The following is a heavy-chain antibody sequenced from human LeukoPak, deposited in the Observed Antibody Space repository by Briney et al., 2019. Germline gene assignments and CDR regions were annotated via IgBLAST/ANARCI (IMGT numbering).Heavy chain of an antibody. CDR3: ARNSHGYGSGWQQFNFDY. CDR1: GYTFTNYG. CDR2: INTYNGNT. V-gene: IGHV1-18*01. Sequence: ASVKVSCKASGYTFTNYGITWVRQAPGQGLEWMGWINTYNGNTNYAERLQGRVTMTTDTSTSTAYMELRGLRSDDTAIYYCARNSHGYGSGWQQFNFDYWGQGTLVTVSS. J-gene: IGHJ4*02. D-gene: IGHD6-19*01.